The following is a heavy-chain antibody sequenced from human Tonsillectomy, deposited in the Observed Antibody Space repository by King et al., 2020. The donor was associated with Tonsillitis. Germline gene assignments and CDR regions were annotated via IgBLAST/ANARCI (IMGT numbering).Heavy chain of an antibody. J-gene: IGHJ3*01. CDR2: IYYSGST. CDR3: ARHGLVVISTPPGDAFDL. V-gene: IGHV4-59*08. D-gene: IGHD3-22*01. Sequence: VQLQESGPGLVKPSETLSLTCTVSGGSISSYYWSWIRQPPGKGLEWIGFIYYSGSTNYNPSLKSRVTISVDTSKNQFSLNLSSVTAADTAVYYCARHGLVVISTPPGDAFDLWGQGTMVTVSS. CDR1: GGSISSYY.